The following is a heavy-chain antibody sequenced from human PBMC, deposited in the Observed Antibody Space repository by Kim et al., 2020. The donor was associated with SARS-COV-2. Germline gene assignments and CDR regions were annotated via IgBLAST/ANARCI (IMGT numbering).Heavy chain of an antibody. Sequence: GGSLRLSCAASGFTFDTSPMGWVRQAPGKGLEWVSRISWDGTRTYYADSVKGRVTMSSDKSKNTVYLHMNSLRVEDTAVYYCAKGVNNSGFDYWGQGTQV. J-gene: IGHJ4*02. CDR2: ISWDGTRT. CDR3: AKGVNNSGFDY. D-gene: IGHD3-22*01. CDR1: GFTFDTSP. V-gene: IGHV3-23*01.